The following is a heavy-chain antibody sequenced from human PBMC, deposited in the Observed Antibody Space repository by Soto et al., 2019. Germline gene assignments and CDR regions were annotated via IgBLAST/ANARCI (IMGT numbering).Heavy chain of an antibody. J-gene: IGHJ4*02. CDR1: GGSISNYY. CDR2: IHNSENT. V-gene: IGHV4-59*08. CDR3: TTGSGWTSDH. Sequence: QVQLQESGPGLVKPSETLSLTCTASGGSISNYYWNWIRQPPGKGLEWIGNIHNSENTNYNPSLMRRRTISLDTSNNQCSLKMNSVTAADTAVYYCTTGSGWTSDHWGRGTLVTVSS. D-gene: IGHD6-19*01.